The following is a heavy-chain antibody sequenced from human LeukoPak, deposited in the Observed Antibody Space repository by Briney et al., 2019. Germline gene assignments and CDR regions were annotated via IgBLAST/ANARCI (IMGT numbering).Heavy chain of an antibody. CDR2: VDPEDGET. CDR1: GYTFTDYY. D-gene: IGHD1-1*01. J-gene: IGHJ5*02. Sequence: ASVKISCKVSGYTFTDYYMHWVQQAPGKGLEWMGLVDPEDGETIYAEKFQGRVAITTDESTSTAYMELSSLRSEDTAVYYCAIETGTPGGWFDPWGQGTLVTVSS. CDR3: AIETGTPGGWFDP. V-gene: IGHV1-69-2*01.